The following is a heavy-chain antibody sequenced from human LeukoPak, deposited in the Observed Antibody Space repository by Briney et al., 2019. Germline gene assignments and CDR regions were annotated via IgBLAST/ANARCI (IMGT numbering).Heavy chain of an antibody. Sequence: SGPTLVKPTQTLTLTCTFSGFSVPTSGVAVGWIRQPPGKALEYLAIIYWGGDERYSPSLRSRLSITMDASKSQVTLSMTNMDPVDTATYYCAHGRKEMAIQLSGAYYFDYWGQGTLVIVSS. D-gene: IGHD5-18*01. V-gene: IGHV2-5*02. CDR2: IYWGGDE. CDR3: AHGRKEMAIQLSGAYYFDY. J-gene: IGHJ4*02. CDR1: GFSVPTSGVA.